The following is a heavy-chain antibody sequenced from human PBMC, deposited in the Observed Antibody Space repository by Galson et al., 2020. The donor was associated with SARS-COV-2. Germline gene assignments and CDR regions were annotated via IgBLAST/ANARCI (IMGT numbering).Heavy chain of an antibody. D-gene: IGHD4-17*01. CDR3: ATSTTVTTSSWFDP. CDR2: FDPEDGET. Sequence: ASVKVSCKVSGYTLTELSMHWVRQAPGKGLEWMGGFDPEDGETIYAQKFQGRVTMTEDTSTDTAYMELSSLRSEDTAVYYCATSTTVTTSSWFDPWGQGTLVTVSP. V-gene: IGHV1-24*01. CDR1: GYTLTELS. J-gene: IGHJ5*02.